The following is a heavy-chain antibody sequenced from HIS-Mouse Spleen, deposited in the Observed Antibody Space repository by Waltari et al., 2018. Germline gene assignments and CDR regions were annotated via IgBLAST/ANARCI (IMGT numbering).Heavy chain of an antibody. J-gene: IGHJ4*02. D-gene: IGHD2-15*01. Sequence: QVQLVESGGGVVQPGRSLRLSCAASGFTFSSYGMHWVGQAPGKGLECVAVIGYDGSNKYYADSVKGQFTISRDNSKNTLYLQMNSLRAEDTAVYYCAKGGGYCSGGSCYYFDYWGQGTLVTVSS. CDR1: GFTFSSYG. V-gene: IGHV3-33*06. CDR2: IGYDGSNK. CDR3: AKGGGYCSGGSCYYFDY.